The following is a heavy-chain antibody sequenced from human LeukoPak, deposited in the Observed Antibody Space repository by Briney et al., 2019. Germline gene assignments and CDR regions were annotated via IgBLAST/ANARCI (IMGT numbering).Heavy chain of an antibody. D-gene: IGHD2-15*01. CDR1: GGSISSSSYY. CDR2: IYYSGST. V-gene: IGHV4-39*07. CDR3: ARDHDMVNSFYYGMDV. J-gene: IGHJ6*02. Sequence: SETLSLTCTVSGGSISSSSYYWGWIRQPPGKGLEWIGSIYYSGSTYYNPSLKSRVTISVDTSKNQFSLKLSSVTAADTAVYYCARDHDMVNSFYYGMDVWGQGTTVTVSS.